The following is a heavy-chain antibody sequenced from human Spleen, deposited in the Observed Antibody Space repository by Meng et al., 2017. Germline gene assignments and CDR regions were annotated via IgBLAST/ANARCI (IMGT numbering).Heavy chain of an antibody. CDR1: GVTFINHA. CDR2: ISGSGGSA. D-gene: IGHD5-24*01. Sequence: GGSLRLSCAVSGVTFINHAMTWVRQAPGKGLEWVSAISGSGGSAYYADSVKGRFTISRDNAKNSLYLQMNSLRAEDTAVYYCARRDGYNYGWGQGTLVTVSS. V-gene: IGHV3-23*01. J-gene: IGHJ4*02. CDR3: ARRDGYNYG.